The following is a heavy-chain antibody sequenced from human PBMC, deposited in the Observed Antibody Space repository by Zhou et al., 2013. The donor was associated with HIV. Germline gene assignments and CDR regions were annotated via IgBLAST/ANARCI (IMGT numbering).Heavy chain of an antibody. CDR3: GRRGSWGDRTTIIRGGVDV. CDR2: INPNSGKG. V-gene: IGHV1-8*01. J-gene: IGHJ6*02. Sequence: QAQLVQSGAEVKKPGASVKVSCKASGYIFSGYYIHWVRQASGQGLEWMGWINPNSGKGYYAQRFQGRVTMSRNISTTTAHMELSSLTSEDTAVYYCGRRGSWGDRTTIIRGGVDVWGQGTTVSVSS. D-gene: IGHD3-10*01. CDR1: GYIFSGYY.